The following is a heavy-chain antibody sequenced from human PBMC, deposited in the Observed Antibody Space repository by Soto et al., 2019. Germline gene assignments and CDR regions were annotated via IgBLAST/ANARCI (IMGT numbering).Heavy chain of an antibody. CDR3: ARSITIFGVVSWLDP. Sequence: PGESLKISCKGSGYSFTSYWIGWVRQMPGKGLEWMGIIYPGDSDTRYSPSFQGQVTISADKSISTAYLQWSSLKASDTAMYYCARSITIFGVVSWLDPWGQGTLVTVSS. J-gene: IGHJ5*02. V-gene: IGHV5-51*01. CDR1: GYSFTSYW. D-gene: IGHD3-3*01. CDR2: IYPGDSDT.